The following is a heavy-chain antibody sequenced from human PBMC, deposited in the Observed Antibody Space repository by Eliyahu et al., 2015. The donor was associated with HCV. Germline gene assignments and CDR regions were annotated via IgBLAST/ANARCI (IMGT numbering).Heavy chain of an antibody. V-gene: IGHV4-4*07. J-gene: IGHJ5*02. CDR1: RGSIXLHY. Sequence: QVQLQESGPGLVKPSETLSLICTVSRGSIXLHYWSWXRQPVGXGLGWIGRIYVDGSTDYNSSLKSRVSLSIDTSMNQVSLKLNSVTVADTAVYFCARDWYSSSSSLAWFDPWGQGTLVTVSS. CDR3: ARDWYSSSSSLAWFDP. D-gene: IGHD6-19*01. CDR2: IYVDGST.